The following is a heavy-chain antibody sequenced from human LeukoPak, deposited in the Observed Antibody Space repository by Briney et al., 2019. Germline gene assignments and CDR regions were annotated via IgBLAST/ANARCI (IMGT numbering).Heavy chain of an antibody. V-gene: IGHV4-61*08. CDR3: ARDNSALDY. D-gene: IGHD2-21*01. CDR1: GGSVSSGEYY. Sequence: SETLSLTCSVSGGSVSSGEYYWNWIRQPPGKGLEWVGYIYYSGSTNYNPSLKSRLSISVDRSKNQFSLKLKSVTAADTAVYYCARDNSALDYWGQGTLVTVSS. CDR2: IYYSGST. J-gene: IGHJ4*02.